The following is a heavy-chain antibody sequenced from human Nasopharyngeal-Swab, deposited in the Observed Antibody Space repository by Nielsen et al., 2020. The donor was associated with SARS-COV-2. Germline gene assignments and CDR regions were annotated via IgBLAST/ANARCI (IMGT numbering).Heavy chain of an antibody. D-gene: IGHD4-11*01. Sequence: GGSLRPSRPPFGSTSSSLTMNWVRQLQGKGLEWVSSISRRSSYINYANSVKGRFTISRDNAKNSLYLQMNSLRAEDTAVYYCAREAVIVHSDTVTTESSYYYHYYGMDVWGQGTTVTVSS. J-gene: IGHJ6*02. CDR2: ISRRSSYI. CDR3: AREAVIVHSDTVTTESSYYYHYYGMDV. CDR1: GSTSSSLT. V-gene: IGHV3-21*01.